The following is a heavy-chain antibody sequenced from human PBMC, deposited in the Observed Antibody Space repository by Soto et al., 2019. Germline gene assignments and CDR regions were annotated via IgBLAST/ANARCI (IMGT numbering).Heavy chain of an antibody. CDR3: ARDHTAGTRRFAFDI. CDR1: GYTFTGYY. D-gene: IGHD6-13*01. CDR2: INPNSGGT. J-gene: IGHJ3*02. V-gene: IGHV1-2*04. Sequence: ASVKVSCKASGYTFTGYYMHWVRQAPGQGLEWMGWINPNSGGTNYAQKFQGWVTMTRDTSISTAYMELSRLRSDDTAVYYCARDHTAGTRRFAFDIWGQGTMVTVSS.